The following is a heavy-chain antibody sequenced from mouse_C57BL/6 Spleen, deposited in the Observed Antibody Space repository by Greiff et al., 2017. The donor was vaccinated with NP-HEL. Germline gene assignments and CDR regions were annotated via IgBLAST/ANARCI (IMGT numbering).Heavy chain of an antibody. J-gene: IGHJ3*01. CDR2: IDPSDSYT. CDR1: GYTFTSYW. D-gene: IGHD3-2*02. V-gene: IGHV1-59*01. CDR3: ARESFSGPFAY. Sequence: VQLQQPGAELVRPGTSVKLSCKASGYTFTSYWMHWVKQRPGQGLEWIGVIDPSDSYTNYNQKFKGKATLTVDTSSSTAYMQLSSLTSEDSAVYYCARESFSGPFAYWGQGTLVTVSA.